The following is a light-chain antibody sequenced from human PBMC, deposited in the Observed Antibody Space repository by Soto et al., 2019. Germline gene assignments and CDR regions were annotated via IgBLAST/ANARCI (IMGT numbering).Light chain of an antibody. CDR2: GNN. CDR1: STNIGAGYD. J-gene: IGLJ1*01. Sequence: QSVLTQPPSMSGAPGQRVTISCTGSSTNIGAGYDVHWYQQLPGTAPKPLLFGNNHRPSGVPDRFSGSKSGTSASLAITGQQAEDEAYYYCQTYDRRLSGGLVFGGGTKVTVL. CDR3: QTYDRRLSGGLV. V-gene: IGLV1-40*01.